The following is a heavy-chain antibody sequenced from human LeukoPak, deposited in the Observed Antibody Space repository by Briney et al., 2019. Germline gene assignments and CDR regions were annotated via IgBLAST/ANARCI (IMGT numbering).Heavy chain of an antibody. CDR3: ARDELRGAAVH. CDR1: GYTFTSYY. Sequence: ASVEVSCKASGYTFTSYYMHWVRQAPGQGLEWMGIINPSGGSTSYARKFQGRVTMTRDTSTSTVYMELSSLRSEDTAVYYCARDELRGAAVHWGQGTLVTVSS. J-gene: IGHJ4*02. V-gene: IGHV1-46*01. D-gene: IGHD3-10*01. CDR2: INPSGGST.